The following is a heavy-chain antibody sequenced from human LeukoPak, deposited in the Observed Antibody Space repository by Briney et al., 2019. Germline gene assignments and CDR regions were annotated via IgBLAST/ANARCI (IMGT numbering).Heavy chain of an antibody. CDR2: ISSSGSTI. D-gene: IGHD6-19*01. J-gene: IGHJ5*02. CDR1: GFTFSSYE. V-gene: IGHV3-48*03. Sequence: LAGGSLRLSCAASGFTFSSYEMNWVRQAPGKGLEWVSYISSSGSTIYYADSVKGRFTISRDNAKNSLYLQMNSLRAEDTAVYYCARAGWVSFDPWGQGTLVTVSS. CDR3: ARAGWVSFDP.